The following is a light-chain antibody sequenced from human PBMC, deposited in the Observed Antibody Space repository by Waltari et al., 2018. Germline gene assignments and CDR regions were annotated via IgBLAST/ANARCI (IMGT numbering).Light chain of an antibody. Sequence: QSALTQPASVSGSPGQSIPISCTGPSRDVGGYNLVSWYQQHPGKAPKLMIYEGSKRPSGVSNRFSGSKSGNTASLTISGLQAEDEADYYCCSYAGSSTVVFGGGTKLTVL. CDR3: CSYAGSSTVV. CDR1: SRDVGGYNL. J-gene: IGLJ2*01. V-gene: IGLV2-23*01. CDR2: EGS.